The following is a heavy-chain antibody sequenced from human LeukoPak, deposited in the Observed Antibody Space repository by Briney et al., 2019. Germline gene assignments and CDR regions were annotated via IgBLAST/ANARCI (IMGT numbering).Heavy chain of an antibody. CDR3: ARHDYYDSSGYYLTYDAFDI. Sequence: PGGSLRLSCAASGFTFSSYWMSWVRQAPGKGLEWVANIKQDGSEKYYVDSVKGRFTISRDNAKNSLYLQMNSLRAEDTAVYYCARHDYYDSSGYYLTYDAFDIWGQGTMVTVSS. J-gene: IGHJ3*02. CDR1: GFTFSSYW. V-gene: IGHV3-7*01. D-gene: IGHD3-22*01. CDR2: IKQDGSEK.